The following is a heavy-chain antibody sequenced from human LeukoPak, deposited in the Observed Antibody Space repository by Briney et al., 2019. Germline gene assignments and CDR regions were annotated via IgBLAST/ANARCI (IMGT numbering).Heavy chain of an antibody. Sequence: GGSLRLSCAASGFTFSSYAMHWVRQAPGKGLEWVAVISYDGSNKYYADSVKGRFTISRDNSKNTLYLQMNSLRAEDTAVYYCARDWIGSSWYLGAFDIWGQGTMVTVSS. CDR2: ISYDGSNK. V-gene: IGHV3-30-3*01. J-gene: IGHJ3*02. CDR3: ARDWIGSSWYLGAFDI. D-gene: IGHD6-13*01. CDR1: GFTFSSYA.